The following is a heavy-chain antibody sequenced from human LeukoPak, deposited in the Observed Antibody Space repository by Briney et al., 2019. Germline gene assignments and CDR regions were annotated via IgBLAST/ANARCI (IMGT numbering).Heavy chain of an antibody. CDR1: GGSISSYY. CDR2: IYYSGST. J-gene: IGHJ4*02. D-gene: IGHD1-26*01. V-gene: IGHV4-59*08. CDR3: ARLESGSYLGY. Sequence: PSETLSLTCTVSGGSISSYYWSWLRQPPGKGLEWIGYIYYSGSTNYNPSLKSRVTISVDTSKNQFSLKLSSVTAADTAVYYCARLESGSYLGYWGQGTLVTVSS.